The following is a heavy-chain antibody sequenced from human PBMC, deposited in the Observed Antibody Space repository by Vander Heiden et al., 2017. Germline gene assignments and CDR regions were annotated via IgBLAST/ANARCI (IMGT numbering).Heavy chain of an antibody. J-gene: IGHJ6*02. V-gene: IGHV1-2*02. CDR3: ARGVLEWLLADSMDV. CDR2: INPKSGDT. D-gene: IGHD3-3*01. Sequence: QVQLVPSGAEVKKPGASVKVSCKASGYTFPAYYIHWVRQAPGQGLEWMGWINPKSGDTNYAQKFQGRVTMTRDTSISTAYMEMIRLRSDDMAVYYCARGVLEWLLADSMDVWGRGTMVTVSS. CDR1: GYTFPAYY.